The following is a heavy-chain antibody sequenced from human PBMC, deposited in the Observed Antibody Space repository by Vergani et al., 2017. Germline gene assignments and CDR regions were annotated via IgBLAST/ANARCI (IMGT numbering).Heavy chain of an antibody. D-gene: IGHD5-24*01. CDR3: ARDKWDEDGPRGWFAP. J-gene: IGHJ5*02. CDR1: GASISSYF. V-gene: IGHV4-4*07. Sequence: VQLQESGPGLLKPSETLSLTCSVSGASISSYFWSWIRQPAGKGLEWLGRVHTDGTAYYNPSLRTRVRLSADLSQSQFSLKMTSLTAADTAVYFCARDKWDEDGPRGWFAPWGQGILVTVSS. CDR2: VHTDGTA.